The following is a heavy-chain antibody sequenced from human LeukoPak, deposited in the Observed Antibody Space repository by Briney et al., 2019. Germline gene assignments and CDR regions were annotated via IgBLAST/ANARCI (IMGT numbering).Heavy chain of an antibody. J-gene: IGHJ4*02. Sequence: SETVSLTCTVSGGSISSGDYYWSWIRQPPGKGLEWIGYIYYSGSTYYNPSLKSRVTISVDTSKNQFSLKLSSVTAADTAVYYCARGVVYAESWDYWGQGTLVTVSS. CDR1: GGSISSGDYY. V-gene: IGHV4-30-4*08. D-gene: IGHD2-8*02. CDR2: IYYSGST. CDR3: ARGVVYAESWDY.